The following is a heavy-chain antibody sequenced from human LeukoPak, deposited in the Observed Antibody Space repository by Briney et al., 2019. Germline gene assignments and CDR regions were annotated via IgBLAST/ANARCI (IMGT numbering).Heavy chain of an antibody. D-gene: IGHD3-9*01. Sequence: ASVKVSCKVSGYTLTELSMHWVRQAPGKGLEWMGGFDPEDGETIYAQKFQGRVTMTEDTSTDTAYMELSSLRSEDTAVYYRATGVLRYFDWLPLPDYWGQGTLVTVSS. J-gene: IGHJ4*02. V-gene: IGHV1-24*01. CDR2: FDPEDGET. CDR1: GYTLTELS. CDR3: ATGVLRYFDWLPLPDY.